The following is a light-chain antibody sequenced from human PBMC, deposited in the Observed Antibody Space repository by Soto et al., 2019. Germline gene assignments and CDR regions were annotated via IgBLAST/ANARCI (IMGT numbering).Light chain of an antibody. Sequence: QSALTQPASVSGSPGQSITISCTGTSSDVGSYNLVSWYQQHPGEAPKLMIYEGSKRPSGVSNRFSGSKSGNTASLTLSGLQADDESDYYCCAYAGSSTCEVYVFGTGTKVTVL. CDR3: CAYAGSSTCEVYV. CDR2: EGS. V-gene: IGLV2-23*01. J-gene: IGLJ1*01. CDR1: SSDVGSYNL.